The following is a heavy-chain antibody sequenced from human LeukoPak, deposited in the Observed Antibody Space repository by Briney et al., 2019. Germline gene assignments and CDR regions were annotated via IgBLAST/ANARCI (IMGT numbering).Heavy chain of an antibody. D-gene: IGHD3-3*01. V-gene: IGHV4-59*08. Sequence: PSETLSPTCTVSGGSISSYYWSWIRQPPGKGLEWIGYIYYSGSTNYNPSLKSRVTISVDTSKNQFSLKLSSVTAADTAVYYCARHGVQGATTLYDYWGQGTLVTVSS. CDR1: GGSISSYY. CDR2: IYYSGST. J-gene: IGHJ4*02. CDR3: ARHGVQGATTLYDY.